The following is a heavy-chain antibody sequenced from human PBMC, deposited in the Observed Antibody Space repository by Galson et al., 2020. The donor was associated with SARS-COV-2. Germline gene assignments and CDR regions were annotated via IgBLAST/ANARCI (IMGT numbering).Heavy chain of an antibody. CDR2: ISSRSNYT. V-gene: IGHV3-21*01. D-gene: IGHD2-2*01. J-gene: IGHJ6*03. CDR1: GFTFSAHD. Sequence: NSGGSLRLSCAASGFTFSAHDMNWVRQAPGKGLEWVSSISSRSNYTYYGDSVKGRFTISRDNAKNSLFLQMNSLRAGDTAVYYCARAGIGSTYYMDVWGKGTTVIISS. CDR3: ARAGIGSTYYMDV.